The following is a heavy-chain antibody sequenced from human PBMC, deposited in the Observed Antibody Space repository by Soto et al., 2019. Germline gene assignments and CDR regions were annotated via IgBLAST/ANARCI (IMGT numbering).Heavy chain of an antibody. J-gene: IGHJ4*02. V-gene: IGHV3-30-3*01. CDR2: ISYDGSNK. D-gene: IGHD2-15*01. CDR3: AREGIVVVVAAFDY. Sequence: GGSLRLSCAASGCTFSSYAMHWALQAPGKGREWVAVISYDGSNKYYADSVKGRFTISRDNSKNTLYLQMSSLRAEDTAVYYCAREGIVVVVAAFDYWGQGTLVTVSS. CDR1: GCTFSSYA.